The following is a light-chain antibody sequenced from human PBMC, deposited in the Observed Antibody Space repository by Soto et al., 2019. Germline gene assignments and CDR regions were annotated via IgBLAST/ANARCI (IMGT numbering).Light chain of an antibody. J-gene: IGLJ2*01. Sequence: QSALTQPASVSGSPGQSIIISCTGTNSDIGGYNYVSWYQQHPGKAPKLMIYDVSNRPSGVSYRFSGSKSGNTASLTISGLQAEYEADYYCSSYTSRSTLGVFGGGTKVTVL. V-gene: IGLV2-14*03. CDR2: DVS. CDR3: SSYTSRSTLGV. CDR1: NSDIGGYNY.